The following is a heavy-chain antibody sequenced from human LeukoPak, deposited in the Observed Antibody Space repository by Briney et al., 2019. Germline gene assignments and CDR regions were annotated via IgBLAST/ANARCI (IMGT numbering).Heavy chain of an antibody. J-gene: IGHJ4*02. CDR3: ARDPGGGYGSGSYVFDY. D-gene: IGHD3-10*01. CDR1: GGTFSSYA. V-gene: IGHV1-69*06. Sequence: ASVKVSCKASGGTFSSYAISWVRQAPGQGLEWMGGIIPIFGTANYAQKFQGRVAITADKSTSTAYMELRSLRSDDTAVYYCARDPGGGYGSGSYVFDYWAREPWSPSPQ. CDR2: IIPIFGTA.